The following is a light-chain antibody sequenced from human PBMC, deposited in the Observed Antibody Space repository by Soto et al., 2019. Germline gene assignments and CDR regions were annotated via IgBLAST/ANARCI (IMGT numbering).Light chain of an antibody. CDR3: CSYAGSYTWV. CDR1: SSDVGAYNF. J-gene: IGLJ3*02. Sequence: QSALTQTRSGSGSPGQSVIISCTGTSSDVGAYNFVSWYQQHPGKAPKLMIYDVAKRPSGVPDRFSGSKSGNTASLTISGLQTEDEADYYCCSYAGSYTWVFGGGTQLTVL. CDR2: DVA. V-gene: IGLV2-11*01.